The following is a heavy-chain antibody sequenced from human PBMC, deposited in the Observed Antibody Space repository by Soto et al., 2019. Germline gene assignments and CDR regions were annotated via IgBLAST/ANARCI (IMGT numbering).Heavy chain of an antibody. CDR3: ASPPTYYYDSSGSQ. Sequence: SETLSLTCTVSGGSISSGGYYWSWIRQHPGKGMEWIGYIYYSGSTYYNPSLKSRVTISVDTSKNQFSLKLSSVTAADTAVYYCASPPTYYYDSSGSQWGQGTLVTVSS. CDR2: IYYSGST. V-gene: IGHV4-31*03. CDR1: GGSISSGGYY. J-gene: IGHJ4*02. D-gene: IGHD3-22*01.